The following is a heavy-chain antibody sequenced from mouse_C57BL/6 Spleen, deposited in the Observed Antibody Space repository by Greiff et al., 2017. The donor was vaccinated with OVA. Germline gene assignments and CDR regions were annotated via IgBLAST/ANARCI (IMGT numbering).Heavy chain of an antibody. CDR1: GYTFTGYW. J-gene: IGHJ1*03. V-gene: IGHV1-9*01. CDR3: ARRRLGSCWYFDV. D-gene: IGHD1-1*02. CDR2: ILPGSGST. Sequence: QVQLKQSGAELMKPGASVKLSCKATGYTFTGYWIEWVKQRPGHGLEWIGEILPGSGSTNYNEKFQGKAPLTADTSSNTAYMQLSSLTTEDSAIDYCARRRLGSCWYFDVWGTGTTVTVSS.